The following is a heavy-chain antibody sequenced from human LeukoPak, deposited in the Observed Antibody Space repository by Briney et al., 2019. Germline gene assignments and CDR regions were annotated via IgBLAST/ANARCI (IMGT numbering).Heavy chain of an antibody. J-gene: IGHJ6*03. CDR1: GYIFIVHY. CDR3: ARDHSLATIGRGYDYYMDV. V-gene: IGHV1-2*02. D-gene: IGHD5-12*01. CDR2: ISPNSGGT. Sequence: ASVRVSCKASGYIFIVHYIHWVRQAPGQGLEWMGWISPNSGGTKYAQTFQGRVTMTRYTSMSTVYMELSSLTSDDTAVYYCARDHSLATIGRGYDYYMDVWGKGTTVTVSS.